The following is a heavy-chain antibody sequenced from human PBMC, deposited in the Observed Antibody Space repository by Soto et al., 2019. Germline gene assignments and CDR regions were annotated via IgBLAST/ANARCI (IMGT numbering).Heavy chain of an antibody. CDR1: GYSFTSYW. V-gene: IGHV5-51*01. D-gene: IGHD2-2*01. CDR3: ARSQIVVVPAATIDYGMDV. Sequence: GESLKISCKGSGYSFTSYWISWVRQMPGKGLEWMGIIYPGDSDTRYSPSFQGQVTISADKSISTAYLQWSSLKASDTAMYYCARSQIVVVPAATIDYGMDVWGQGTTVTVSS. J-gene: IGHJ6*02. CDR2: IYPGDSDT.